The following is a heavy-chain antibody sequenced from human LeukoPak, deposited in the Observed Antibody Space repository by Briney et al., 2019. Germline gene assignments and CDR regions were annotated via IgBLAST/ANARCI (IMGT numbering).Heavy chain of an antibody. D-gene: IGHD6-13*01. CDR2: ISDSGGGT. CDR3: ARDSSPPIELNWYFDL. V-gene: IGHV3-23*01. Sequence: PGGSLRLSCAASGFTLSSYALTWVRQAPGKGLEWVSTISDSGGGTYYADSVEGRFTISRDNAKNTLYLQMNSLRAEDTAVYYCARDSSPPIELNWYFDLWGRGTLVTVSS. CDR1: GFTLSSYA. J-gene: IGHJ2*01.